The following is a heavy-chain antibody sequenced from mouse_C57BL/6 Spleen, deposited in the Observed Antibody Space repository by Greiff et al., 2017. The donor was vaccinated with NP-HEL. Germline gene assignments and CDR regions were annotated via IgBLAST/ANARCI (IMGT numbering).Heavy chain of an antibody. J-gene: IGHJ2*01. V-gene: IGHV5-12*01. Sequence: EVQLVESGGGLVQPGGSLKLSCAASGFTFSDYYMYWVRQTPEKRLEWVAYISNGGGSTYYPDTVKGRFPISRDNAKNTLYLQMSRLKSEDTAMYYCARGYYGSSYGVYFDYWGQGTTLTVSS. D-gene: IGHD1-1*01. CDR1: GFTFSDYY. CDR2: ISNGGGST. CDR3: ARGYYGSSYGVYFDY.